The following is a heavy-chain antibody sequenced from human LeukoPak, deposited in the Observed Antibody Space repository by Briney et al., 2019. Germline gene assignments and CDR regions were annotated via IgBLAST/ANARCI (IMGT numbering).Heavy chain of an antibody. CDR3: ARDRGEESIAAADTDY. CDR1: GFTFSSYW. CDR2: IKQDGSEK. Sequence: PGGSLRLSCAASGFTFSSYWMSWVRQAPGKGLEWVANIKQDGSEKYYVDSVKGRFTISRDNAKNSLYPQMNSLRAEDTAVYYCARDRGEESIAAADTDYWGQGTLVTVSS. J-gene: IGHJ4*02. V-gene: IGHV3-7*01. D-gene: IGHD6-13*01.